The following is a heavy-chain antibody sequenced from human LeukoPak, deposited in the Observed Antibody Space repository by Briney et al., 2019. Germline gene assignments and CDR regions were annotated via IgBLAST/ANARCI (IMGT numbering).Heavy chain of an antibody. CDR1: GYTFTSYG. V-gene: IGHV1-18*01. D-gene: IGHD3-22*01. CDR3: ARANRVRYYYDSSGTDDYMDV. J-gene: IGHJ6*03. Sequence: ASVKVSCKASGYTFTSYGISWVRQAPGQGLEWMGWISAYNGNTNYAQKLQGRVTMTTDTSTSTAYMELRSLRSDDTAVYYCARANRVRYYYDSSGTDDYMDVWGKGTTVTVSS. CDR2: ISAYNGNT.